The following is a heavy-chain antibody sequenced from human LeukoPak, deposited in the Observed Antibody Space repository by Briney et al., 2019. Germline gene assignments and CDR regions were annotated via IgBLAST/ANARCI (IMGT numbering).Heavy chain of an antibody. Sequence: SQTLSLTCTVSGGSISSGSYYWSWIRQPAGKGLEWIGRISSSGSTYYNPSLKSRVTISVDTSKNQFSLKLSSVTAADTAVYYCARGYYDSSANWFDPWGQGTLVTVSS. J-gene: IGHJ5*02. CDR3: ARGYYDSSANWFDP. V-gene: IGHV4-61*02. D-gene: IGHD3-22*01. CDR1: GGSISSGSYY. CDR2: ISSSGST.